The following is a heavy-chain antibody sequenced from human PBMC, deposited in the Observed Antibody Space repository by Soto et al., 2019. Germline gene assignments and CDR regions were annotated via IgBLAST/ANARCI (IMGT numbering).Heavy chain of an antibody. D-gene: IGHD1-26*01. CDR3: ARWGPLDVVGAPNLGATPYGMDV. J-gene: IGHJ6*02. Sequence: PGASLRLSCAASGFTFSSYDMHWVRQATGKGLEWVSAIGTAGDTYYPGSVKGRFTISRENAKNSLYLQMNSLRAGDTAVYYCARWGPLDVVGAPNLGATPYGMDVWGQGTTVTVSS. CDR2: IGTAGDT. CDR1: GFTFSSYD. V-gene: IGHV3-13*01.